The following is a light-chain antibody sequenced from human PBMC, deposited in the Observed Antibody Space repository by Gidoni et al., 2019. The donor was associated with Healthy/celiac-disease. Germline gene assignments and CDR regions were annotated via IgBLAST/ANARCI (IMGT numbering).Light chain of an antibody. CDR3: AAWDDSLNGWV. Sequence: QSVLTQPPSVSEAPRRRVTISCSGSSSNSGTNAVNWYQQLPGKAPKLLIYYDDLLPSGVSDRFSGSNSGTSASLAISGLQSEDEADYYCAAWDDSLNGWVFGGVTKLTVL. CDR2: YDD. J-gene: IGLJ3*02. CDR1: SSNSGTNA. V-gene: IGLV1-36*01.